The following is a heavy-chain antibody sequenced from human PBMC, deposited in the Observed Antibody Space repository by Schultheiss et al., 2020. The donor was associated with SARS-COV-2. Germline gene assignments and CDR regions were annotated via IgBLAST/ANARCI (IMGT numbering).Heavy chain of an antibody. CDR2: ISSSSSYI. V-gene: IGHV3-21*01. CDR1: GGSISSSN. J-gene: IGHJ5*02. CDR3: ARARRERGSSWPNNWFDP. Sequence: GGSLRLSCAVSGGSISSSNWWSWVRQPPGKGLEWVSSISSSSSYIYYADSVKGRFTISRDNAKNSLYLQMNSLRAEDTAVYYCARARRERGSSWPNNWFDPWGQGTLVTVSS. D-gene: IGHD6-13*01.